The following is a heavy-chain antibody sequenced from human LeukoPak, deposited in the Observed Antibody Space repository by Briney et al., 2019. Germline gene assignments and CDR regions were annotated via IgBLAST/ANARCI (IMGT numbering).Heavy chain of an antibody. CDR1: GYSFSTFD. J-gene: IGHJ6*03. D-gene: IGHD7-27*01. Sequence: ASVKVSCKASGYSFSTFDINWVRQAPGQGLEWMGWLSPNTGKTGYAQKFQDRVTITGNSPISTVDMELSSLTSDDTAVYYCARGPLTGEHYHYYMDVWGKGTTVTVSS. CDR2: LSPNTGKT. V-gene: IGHV1-8*03. CDR3: ARGPLTGEHYHYYMDV.